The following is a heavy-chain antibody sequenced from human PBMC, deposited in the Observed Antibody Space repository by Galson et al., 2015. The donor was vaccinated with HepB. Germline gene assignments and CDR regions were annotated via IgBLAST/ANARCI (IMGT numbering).Heavy chain of an antibody. CDR3: AREGYYDTGPPPFDY. D-gene: IGHD3-22*01. CDR1: GGTFSTYA. Sequence: SVKVSCKASGGTFSTYAISWVRQAPGQGLEWMGGITPLFGTAKYAQKFQGRVTITADISRTTAYMELSSLRSEDTAVYYCAREGYYDTGPPPFDYWGQGTLVTVSS. J-gene: IGHJ4*02. V-gene: IGHV1-69*06. CDR2: ITPLFGTA.